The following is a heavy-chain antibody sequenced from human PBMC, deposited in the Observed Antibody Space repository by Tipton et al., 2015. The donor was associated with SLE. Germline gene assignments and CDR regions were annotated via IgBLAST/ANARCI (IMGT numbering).Heavy chain of an antibody. D-gene: IGHD4-23*01. CDR2: LYSGGRI. CDR3: TTSGYGGHIHDGVFDI. V-gene: IGHV3-23*03. CDR1: GFTLRSYA. J-gene: IGHJ3*02. Sequence: GSLRLSCAASGFTLRSYALTWVRQAPGKGLEWVSALYSGGRIYYAESVMGRFTISRDPSNQMLYLQMNGLKAEDTAVYYCTTSGYGGHIHDGVFDIWGQGTMVTVSS.